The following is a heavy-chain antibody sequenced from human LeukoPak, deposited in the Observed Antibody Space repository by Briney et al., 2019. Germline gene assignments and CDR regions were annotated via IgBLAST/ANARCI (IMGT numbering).Heavy chain of an antibody. CDR3: ARDPGYSYGGPHDYMDV. CDR2: IYTSGST. Sequence: SETLSLTCTVSGGSISSYYWSWIRQPAGKGLEWIGRIYTSGSTNYNPSLKSRVTMSVDTSKNQSSLKLSSVTAADTAVYYCARDPGYSYGGPHDYMDVWGKGTTVTVSS. J-gene: IGHJ6*03. V-gene: IGHV4-4*07. CDR1: GGSISSYY. D-gene: IGHD5-18*01.